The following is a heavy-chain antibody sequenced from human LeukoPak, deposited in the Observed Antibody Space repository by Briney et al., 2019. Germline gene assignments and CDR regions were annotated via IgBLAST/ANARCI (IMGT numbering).Heavy chain of an antibody. CDR3: ARAYSSGWLSYYYYYGMDV. V-gene: IGHV1-8*02. Sequence: ASVKVSCKASGYTFTGYYMHWVRQAPGQGLEWMGWINPNSGNTGYAQKFQGRVTMTRNTSISTAYMELSSLRSEDTAVYYCARAYSSGWLSYYYYYGMDVWGQGTTVTVSS. D-gene: IGHD6-19*01. CDR2: INPNSGNT. J-gene: IGHJ6*02. CDR1: GYTFTGYY.